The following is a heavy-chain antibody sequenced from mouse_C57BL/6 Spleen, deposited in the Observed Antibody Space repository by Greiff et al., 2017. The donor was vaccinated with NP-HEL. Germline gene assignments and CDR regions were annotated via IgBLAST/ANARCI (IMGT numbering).Heavy chain of an antibody. CDR2: ISSGSSTI. V-gene: IGHV5-17*01. CDR3: ARRQFITTVVANWYFDV. Sequence: EVNVVESGGGLVKPGGSLKLSCAASGFTFSDYGMHWVRQAPEKGLEWVAYISSGSSTIYYADTVKGRFTISRDNAKNTLFLQMTSLRSEDTAMYYCARRQFITTVVANWYFDVWGTGTTVTVSS. D-gene: IGHD1-1*01. CDR1: GFTFSDYG. J-gene: IGHJ1*03.